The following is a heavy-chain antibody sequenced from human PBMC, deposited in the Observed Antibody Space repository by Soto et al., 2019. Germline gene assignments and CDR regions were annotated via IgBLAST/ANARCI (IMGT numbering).Heavy chain of an antibody. CDR3: ASRPTCSSTSCYTDWFDP. V-gene: IGHV4-38-2*01. Sequence: PSETLSLTCAVSGYSISSGYYWGRIRQPPGKGLEWIGSIYHSGSTYYNPSLKSRVTISVDTSKNQFSLKLSSVTAADTAVYYCASRPTCSSTSCYTDWFDPWGQGTLVTVS. CDR2: IYHSGST. D-gene: IGHD2-2*02. CDR1: GYSISSGYY. J-gene: IGHJ5*02.